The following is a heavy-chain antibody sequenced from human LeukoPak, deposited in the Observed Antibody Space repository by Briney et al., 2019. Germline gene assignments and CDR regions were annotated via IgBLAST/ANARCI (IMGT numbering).Heavy chain of an antibody. J-gene: IGHJ4*02. CDR3: TRMTAGHDY. Sequence: SETLSLTCAVSGYSITSGYYWDWIRQPPGKGLEWIGEINHSGYTNDSPSLKSRVTLSIDTSRKQFSLNLRSVTVADTGIYYCTRMTAGHDYWGQGTLVTVSS. CDR2: INHSGYT. CDR1: GYSITSGYY. D-gene: IGHD2-21*02. V-gene: IGHV4-38-2*01.